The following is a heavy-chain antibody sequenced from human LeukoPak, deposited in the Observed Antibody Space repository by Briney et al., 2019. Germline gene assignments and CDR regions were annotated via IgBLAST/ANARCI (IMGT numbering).Heavy chain of an antibody. CDR1: GGTFSSYA. D-gene: IGHD3-10*01. CDR2: IIPILGIA. V-gene: IGHV1-69*04. CDR3: ARGRERFGELSSFDY. Sequence: SVKVSCKASGGTFSSYAISWVRQAPGQGLEWMGRIIPILGIANYAQKFQGRVTITADKSTSTAYMELSSLRSEDTAVYYCARGRERFGELSSFDYWGQGTLVTVSS. J-gene: IGHJ4*02.